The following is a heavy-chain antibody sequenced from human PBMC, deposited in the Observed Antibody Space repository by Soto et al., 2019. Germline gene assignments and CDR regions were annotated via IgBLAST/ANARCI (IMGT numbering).Heavy chain of an antibody. CDR1: GGSISSSSYY. J-gene: IGHJ4*02. Sequence: PSETLSLTCTVSGGSISSSSYYWGWIRQPPGKGLEWIGSIYYSGSTYYNPSLKSRVTISVDTSKNQFSLKLSSVTAADTAVYYCAICIAAAGLYYFDYWGQGTLVTVSS. CDR3: AICIAAAGLYYFDY. CDR2: IYYSGST. V-gene: IGHV4-39*01. D-gene: IGHD6-13*01.